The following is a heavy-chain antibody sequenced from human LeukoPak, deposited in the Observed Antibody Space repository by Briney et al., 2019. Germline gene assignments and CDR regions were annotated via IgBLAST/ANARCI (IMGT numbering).Heavy chain of an antibody. D-gene: IGHD6-13*01. V-gene: IGHV3-74*01. CDR1: RLTFNNYW. CDR3: ASVPATGTQFDY. CDR2: LNIDGSNI. Sequence: PGGSLRLSCTASRLTFNNYWMHWVRQAPGKGLVWVSRLNIDGSNISYADSVKGRFTISRDNAKCTLYLQMNSLRAEDAALDYCASVPATGTQFDYWGQGTLVTVSS. J-gene: IGHJ4*02.